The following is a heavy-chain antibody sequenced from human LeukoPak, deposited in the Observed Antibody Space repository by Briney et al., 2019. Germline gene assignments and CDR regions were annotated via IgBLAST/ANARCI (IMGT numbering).Heavy chain of an antibody. V-gene: IGHV4-30-2*01. CDR3: ARADRRSGWTFDY. D-gene: IGHD6-19*01. Sequence: SETLSLTCAVSGGSISSGGYSWSWIRQPPGTGLEWIGYIYHSGSTYYNPSLKSRVTISVDRSKNQFSLKLSSVTAADTAVYYCARADRRSGWTFDYWGQGTLVTVSS. CDR1: GGSISSGGYS. J-gene: IGHJ4*02. CDR2: IYHSGST.